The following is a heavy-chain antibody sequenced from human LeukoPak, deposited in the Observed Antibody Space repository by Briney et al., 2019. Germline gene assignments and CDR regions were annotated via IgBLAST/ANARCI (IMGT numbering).Heavy chain of an antibody. CDR1: GFTFSSYA. J-gene: IGHJ5*02. D-gene: IGHD2-2*01. CDR2: ISGSGGST. V-gene: IGHV3-23*01. Sequence: GGSLRLSCAASGFTFSSYAMSWVRQAPGKGLEWVSAISGSGGSTYYADSVKGRFTISRDNSKNTLYLQMNSRRAEDTAVYYCAKSRHDYCSSTSCHWNWFDPWGQGTLVTVSS. CDR3: AKSRHDYCSSTSCHWNWFDP.